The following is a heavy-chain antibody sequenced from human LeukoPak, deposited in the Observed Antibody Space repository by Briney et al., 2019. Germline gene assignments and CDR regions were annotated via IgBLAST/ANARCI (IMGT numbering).Heavy chain of an antibody. CDR3: ARHRSGTTADF. J-gene: IGHJ4*02. D-gene: IGHD1-7*01. CDR2: ISYSGST. CDR1: GGSISGYY. V-gene: IGHV4-59*08. Sequence: SETLSLTCTASGGSISGYYWSWIRQPPGMGLEWIGYISYSGSTNYNASLTSRVTMSVDTSKNQLSLRLSSVTAADTAVYYCARHRSGTTADFWGQGTLVTVSS.